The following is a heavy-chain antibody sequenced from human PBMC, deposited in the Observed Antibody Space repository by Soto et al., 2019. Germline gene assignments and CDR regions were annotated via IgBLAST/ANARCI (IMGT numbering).Heavy chain of an antibody. CDR2: ISFDGSNE. V-gene: IGHV3-30-3*01. CDR3: ARPAATVIFYSGMDV. J-gene: IGHJ6*02. D-gene: IGHD4-17*01. Sequence: SGGSLRLSCAASGFTFSSFAMSWVRQAPGKGLEWVAIISFDGSNEHYADSVQGRFTISRDNSENTLYLQMNSLRADDTAVYYCARPAATVIFYSGMDVWGQGTTVTVSS. CDR1: GFTFSSFA.